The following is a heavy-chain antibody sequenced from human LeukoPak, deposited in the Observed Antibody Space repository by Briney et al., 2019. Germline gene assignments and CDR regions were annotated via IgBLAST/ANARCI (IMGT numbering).Heavy chain of an antibody. J-gene: IGHJ4*02. CDR2: ISWNSGSI. CDR1: GFTFDDYA. V-gene: IGHV3-9*01. D-gene: IGHD2-2*03. CDR3: AKVAIVVIPAAIYFDY. Sequence: GRSLRLSCAASGFTFDDYAMHWVRQAPGEGLEWVSGISWNSGSIGYADSVKGRFTISRDNAKNSLYLQMNSLRAEDTALYYCAKVAIVVIPAAIYFDYWGQGTLVTVSS.